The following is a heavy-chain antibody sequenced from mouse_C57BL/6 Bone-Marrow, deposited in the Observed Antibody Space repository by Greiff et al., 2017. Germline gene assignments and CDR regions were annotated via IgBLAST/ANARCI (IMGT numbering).Heavy chain of an antibody. D-gene: IGHD2-2*01. J-gene: IGHJ2*01. V-gene: IGHV14-4*01. Sequence: VQLKESGAELVRPGASVKLSCTASGFNIKDDYMHWVKQRPEQGLEWIGWIDPENGDTEYASKFQGKATITADTSSNTAYLQLSSLTSEDTAVYYCATGYYGYFYYFDYWGQGTTLTVSA. CDR3: ATGYYGYFYYFDY. CDR1: GFNIKDDY. CDR2: IDPENGDT.